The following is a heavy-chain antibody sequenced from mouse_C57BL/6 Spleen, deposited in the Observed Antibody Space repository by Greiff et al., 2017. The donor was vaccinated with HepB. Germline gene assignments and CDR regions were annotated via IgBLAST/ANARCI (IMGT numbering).Heavy chain of an antibody. J-gene: IGHJ3*01. CDR1: GFTFSDYY. Sequence: DVMLVESGGGLVQPGGSLKLSCAASGFTFSDYYMYWVRQTPEKRLEWVAYISNGGGSTYYPDTVKGRFTISRANAKNTLYLQMSRLKSEDTAMYYCASLTGTPFAYWGQGTLVTVSA. V-gene: IGHV5-12*01. CDR2: ISNGGGST. CDR3: ASLTGTPFAY. D-gene: IGHD4-1*01.